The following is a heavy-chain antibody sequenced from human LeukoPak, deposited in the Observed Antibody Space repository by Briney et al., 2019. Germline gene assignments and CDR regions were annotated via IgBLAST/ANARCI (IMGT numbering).Heavy chain of an antibody. V-gene: IGHV4-59*12. D-gene: IGHD3-16*01. CDR3: ATDTGYLGGEFFEY. J-gene: IGHJ4*02. CDR1: GGSTSTYY. CDR2: IYYIGNT. Sequence: SETLSLTCTVSGGSTSTYYWSWIRQPPGKGLEWIGYIYYIGNTNYNPSLKSRVTISIDTSKNQFSLNLNSVTAADTAVYYCATDTGYLGGEFFEYWGQGSLVTVSS.